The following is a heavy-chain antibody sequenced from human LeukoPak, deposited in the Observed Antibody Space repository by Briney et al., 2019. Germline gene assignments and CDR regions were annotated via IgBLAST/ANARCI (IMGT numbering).Heavy chain of an antibody. J-gene: IGHJ4*02. V-gene: IGHV4-31*01. CDR1: GGSISSGGYY. CDR2: IYYSGST. Sequence: PSETLSLTCTVSGGSISSGGYYWSWIRQHPGKGLEWIGYIYYSGSTYYNPSLKSPVTISVDTSKNQFSLKLSSVTAADTAVYYCARSYYGSGGDYWGQGTLVTVSS. CDR3: ARSYYGSGGDY. D-gene: IGHD3-10*01.